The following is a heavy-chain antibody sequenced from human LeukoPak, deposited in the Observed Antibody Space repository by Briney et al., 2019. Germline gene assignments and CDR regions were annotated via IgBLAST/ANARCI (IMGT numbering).Heavy chain of an antibody. CDR1: GGSVTSTNW. CDR2: VHLDGRT. CDR3: AKDEDSSGHPWDFQH. J-gene: IGHJ1*01. Sequence: PSGTLSLTCGVSGGSVTSTNWWTWVRQPPGKGLEWIGEVHLDGRTNYNPSLKSRLTMSVDLSENHISLKLTSVTAEDTAIYYCAKDEDSSGHPWDFQHWGQGTLVTVSS. V-gene: IGHV4-4*02. D-gene: IGHD3-22*01.